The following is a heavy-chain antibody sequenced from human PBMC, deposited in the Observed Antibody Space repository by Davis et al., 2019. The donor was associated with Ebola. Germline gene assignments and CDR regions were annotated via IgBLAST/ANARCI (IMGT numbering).Heavy chain of an antibody. D-gene: IGHD3-22*01. CDR1: GGTFSSYA. Sequence: SVKVSCKAFGGTFSSYAISWVRQAPGQGLEWMGGIIPIFGPGICAQKFQGRVTITADESTSTAYMEVTSLRSEDTAVYYCARGAPHYYDSSGYLNYFDPWGQGTLVTVSS. J-gene: IGHJ5*02. CDR3: ARGAPHYYDSSGYLNYFDP. V-gene: IGHV1-69*13. CDR2: IIPIFGPG.